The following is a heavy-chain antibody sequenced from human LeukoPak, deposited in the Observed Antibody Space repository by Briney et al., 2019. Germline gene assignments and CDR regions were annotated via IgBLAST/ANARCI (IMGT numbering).Heavy chain of an antibody. CDR1: GYTFTSYD. CDR2: MNPNSGNT. V-gene: IGHV1-8*01. D-gene: IGHD3-22*01. Sequence: ASVKVSCKASGYTFTSYDINWVRQATGQGLEWMGWMNPNSGNTGYAQKFQGRVTMTRSTSISTAYMELSSLRSEDTAVYYCAIQMGNYYDSLTDAFDIWGQGTMVTVSS. CDR3: AIQMGNYYDSLTDAFDI. J-gene: IGHJ3*02.